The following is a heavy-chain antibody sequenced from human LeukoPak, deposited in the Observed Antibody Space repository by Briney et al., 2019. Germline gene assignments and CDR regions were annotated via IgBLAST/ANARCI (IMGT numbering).Heavy chain of an antibody. CDR1: GFTFDDYA. CDR3: AKDVTGTGAFDI. V-gene: IGHV3-9*01. CDR2: INWNSGTI. Sequence: GRSLRLSCAASGFTFDDYAMHWVRQAPGKGLEWVSGINWNSGTIGYADSVKGRFTISRDNAKNSLYLQMHSLRAEDTAFYFCAKDVTGTGAFDIWGQGTMVTVSS. D-gene: IGHD1-7*01. J-gene: IGHJ3*02.